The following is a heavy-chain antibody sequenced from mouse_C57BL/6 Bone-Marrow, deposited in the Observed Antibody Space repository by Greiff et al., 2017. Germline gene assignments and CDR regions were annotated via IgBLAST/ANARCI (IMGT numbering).Heavy chain of an antibody. J-gene: IGHJ4*01. D-gene: IGHD2-3*01. CDR3: ARAGYYPY. CDR1: GFTFSDYY. CDR2: INYDGSST. V-gene: IGHV5-16*01. Sequence: EVKLMESEGGLVQPGSSMKLSCTASGFTFSDYYMAWVRPVPEKGLEWVANINYDGSSTYYLDSLKSRFIISRDNAKNILYLKMSSLKAEDTATYYCARAGYYPYWGQGTAVTVAS.